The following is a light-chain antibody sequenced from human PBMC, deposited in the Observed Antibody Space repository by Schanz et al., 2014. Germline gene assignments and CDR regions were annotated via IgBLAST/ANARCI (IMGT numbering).Light chain of an antibody. CDR2: DVS. V-gene: IGLV2-8*01. Sequence: QSALTQPASVSGSPGQSITISCTGTTSDVGGYNYVSWYQQHPGKAPKLMIYDVSSRPSGVPDRFSGSKSGNTASLTVSGLQAEDEADYYCSSNSGSNNWVFGGGTKLTVL. CDR3: SSNSGSNNWV. CDR1: TSDVGGYNY. J-gene: IGLJ3*02.